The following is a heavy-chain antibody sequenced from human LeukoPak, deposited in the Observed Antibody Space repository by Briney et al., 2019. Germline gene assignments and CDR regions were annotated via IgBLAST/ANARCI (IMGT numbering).Heavy chain of an antibody. CDR1: GGSISSGSYY. Sequence: PSQTLSLTCTVSGGSISSGSYYWSWIRQPAGKGLEWIGRIYTSGSTNYNPSLKSRVTMSVDTSKNQFSLKLSSVTAADTAVYYCARGWFDPWGQGTLVTVSS. CDR2: IYTSGST. CDR3: ARGWFDP. J-gene: IGHJ5*02. V-gene: IGHV4-61*02.